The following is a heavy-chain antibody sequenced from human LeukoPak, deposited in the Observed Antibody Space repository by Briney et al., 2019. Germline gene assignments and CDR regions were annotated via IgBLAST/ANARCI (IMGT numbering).Heavy chain of an antibody. CDR1: GGSISSSN. CDR3: ARDTYDRSGYYYQDY. CDR2: ISSSSSYI. V-gene: IGHV3-21*01. Sequence: ETLSLTCAVSGGSISSSNWWSWVRQAPGKGLEWVSSISSSSSYIYYADSVKGRFTISRDNAKNSLYLQMDSLRAEDTAVYYCARDTYDRSGYYYQDYWGQGTLVTVSS. D-gene: IGHD3-22*01. J-gene: IGHJ4*02.